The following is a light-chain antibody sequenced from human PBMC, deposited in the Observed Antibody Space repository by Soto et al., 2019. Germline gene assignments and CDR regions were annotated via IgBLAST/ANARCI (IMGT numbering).Light chain of an antibody. Sequence: EIVLTQSPGTLSLSPGERATLSCRASQSVSSYLGWYQQKPGQAPRLLIYAASNRATGIPARFSGSGSGTDFTLIISSLEPEDFAVYYCQQRSNWPYSFGQGTKLEI. V-gene: IGKV3-11*01. J-gene: IGKJ2*03. CDR2: AAS. CDR1: QSVSSY. CDR3: QQRSNWPYS.